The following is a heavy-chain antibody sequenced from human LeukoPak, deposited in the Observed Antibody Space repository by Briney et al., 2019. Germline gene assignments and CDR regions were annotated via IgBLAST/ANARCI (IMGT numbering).Heavy chain of an antibody. CDR2: FRGRANGYAT. Sequence: TGGSLKLSCAASGFTFSGSAIHWVRQASGKGREWVGRFRGRANGYATAFATSVRGRFTIFRDDSENTTYLQMSSLNTEDTAIYYCTRRSDTSGSTSGLDIRGQGTLVTASS. J-gene: IGHJ3*02. CDR1: GFTFSGSA. D-gene: IGHD6-13*01. CDR3: TRRSDTSGSTSGLDI. V-gene: IGHV3-73*01.